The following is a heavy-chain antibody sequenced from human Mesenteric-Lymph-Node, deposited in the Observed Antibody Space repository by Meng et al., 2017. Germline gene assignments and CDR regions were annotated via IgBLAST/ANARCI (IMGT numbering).Heavy chain of an antibody. CDR1: GFTFSNAW. Sequence: GGSLRLSCAASGFTFSNAWMSWVRQAPGKGLEGVGRIKSKTDGGTTDYAAPVKGRFTISRDDSKNTLYLQMNSLKTEDTAVYYCTLKPIDYYGSGSYYEIDYWGQGTLVTVSS. J-gene: IGHJ4*02. CDR2: IKSKTDGGTT. D-gene: IGHD3-10*01. CDR3: TLKPIDYYGSGSYYEIDY. V-gene: IGHV3-15*01.